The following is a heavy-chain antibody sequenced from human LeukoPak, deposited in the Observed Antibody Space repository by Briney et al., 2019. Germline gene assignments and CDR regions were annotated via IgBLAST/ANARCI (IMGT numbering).Heavy chain of an antibody. V-gene: IGHV4-34*01. J-gene: IGHJ4*02. CDR3: ARGAGPAKLDY. CDR1: GGSFSGYY. CDR2: INHSGST. D-gene: IGHD4/OR15-4a*01. Sequence: SETLSLTCAVYGGSFSGYYWNWIRQPPGKGLEWIGEINHSGSTNYNPSLKSRVTISVDTSKNQFSLKLSSVTAADTAVYYCARGAGPAKLDYWGQGTLVTVSS.